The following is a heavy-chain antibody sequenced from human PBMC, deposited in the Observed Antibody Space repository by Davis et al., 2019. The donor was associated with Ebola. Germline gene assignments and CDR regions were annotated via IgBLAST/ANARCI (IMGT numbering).Heavy chain of an antibody. Sequence: SETLSLTCTVFGGSISSGGYYWNWIRQHPGKGLEWIGYIYYSGSTHYNPSLKSRVAISVDTSKNQFSLKLSSVTAADSAVYYCAREHDYGDYDVLFYYYGMDVWGRGTTVTVSS. V-gene: IGHV4-31*03. CDR3: AREHDYGDYDVLFYYYGMDV. CDR1: GGSISSGGYY. CDR2: IYYSGST. J-gene: IGHJ6*04. D-gene: IGHD4-17*01.